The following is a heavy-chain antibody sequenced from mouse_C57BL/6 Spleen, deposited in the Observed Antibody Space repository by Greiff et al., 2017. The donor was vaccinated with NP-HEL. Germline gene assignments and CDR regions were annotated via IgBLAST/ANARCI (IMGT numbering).Heavy chain of an antibody. V-gene: IGHV1-69*01. Sequence: QVQLKQPGAELVMPGASVKLSCKASGYTFTSYWMHWVKQRPGQGLEWIGEIDPSDSYTNYNQKFKGKSTLTVDKSSSTAYMQLSSLTSEDSAVYYCARSPRSYGYFDVWGTGTTVTVSS. J-gene: IGHJ1*03. CDR1: GYTFTSYW. CDR3: ARSPRSYGYFDV. CDR2: IDPSDSYT.